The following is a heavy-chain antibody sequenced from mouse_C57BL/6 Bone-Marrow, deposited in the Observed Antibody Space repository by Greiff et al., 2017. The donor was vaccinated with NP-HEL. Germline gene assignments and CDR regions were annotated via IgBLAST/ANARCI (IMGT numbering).Heavy chain of an antibody. CDR2: INPSTGGT. D-gene: IGHD4-1*01. CDR1: GYSFTGYY. Sequence: EVKLQQSGPELVKPGASVKISCKASGYSFTGYYMNWVKQSPEKSLEWIGEINPSTGGTTYNQKFKAKATLTVDKSSSTAYMQLKSLTSEDSAVYYCARWPNWYAMYYWGQGTSVTVSS. CDR3: ARWPNWYAMYY. V-gene: IGHV1-42*01. J-gene: IGHJ4*01.